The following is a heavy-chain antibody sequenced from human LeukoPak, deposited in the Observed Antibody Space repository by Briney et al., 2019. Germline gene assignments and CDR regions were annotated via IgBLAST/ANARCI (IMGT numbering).Heavy chain of an antibody. J-gene: IGHJ4*02. V-gene: IGHV3-48*03. CDR1: GFTFSNYE. CDR3: ARGYCSGGSCYFDY. Sequence: GGSLRLSCAASGFTFSNYEMNWVRQAPGKGLEWVSYISSSGSTTYYADSVKGRFTISRDNAKNSLYLQMNSLRAEDTAVYYCARGYCSGGSCYFDYWGQETLVTVSS. CDR2: ISSSGSTT. D-gene: IGHD2-15*01.